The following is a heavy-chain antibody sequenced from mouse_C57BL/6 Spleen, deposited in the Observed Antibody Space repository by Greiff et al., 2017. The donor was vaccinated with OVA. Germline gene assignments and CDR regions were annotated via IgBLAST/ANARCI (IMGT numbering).Heavy chain of an antibody. Sequence: VQLQESGAELVRPGTSVKVSCKASGYAFTNYLIEWVKQRPGQGLEWIGVINPGSGGTNYNEKFKGKATLTADKSSSTPYMQLSSLTSEDSAVYFCARYGDYESYAMDYWGQGTSVTVSS. CDR1: GYAFTNYL. J-gene: IGHJ4*01. V-gene: IGHV1-54*01. CDR2: INPGSGGT. D-gene: IGHD2-4*01. CDR3: ARYGDYESYAMDY.